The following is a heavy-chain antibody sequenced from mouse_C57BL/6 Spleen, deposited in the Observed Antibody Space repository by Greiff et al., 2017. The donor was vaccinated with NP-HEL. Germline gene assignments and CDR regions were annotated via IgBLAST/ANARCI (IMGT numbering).Heavy chain of an antibody. CDR2: ISNGGGST. D-gene: IGHD2-4*01. V-gene: IGHV5-12*01. Sequence: EVKLVESGGGLVQPGGSLKLSCAASGFTFSDYYMYWFRQTPEKRLEWVAYISNGGGSTYYPDTVKGRFTISRDNAKNTLYLQMSRLKSEDTAMYYCARQGLPFAYWGQGTLVTVSA. J-gene: IGHJ3*01. CDR1: GFTFSDYY. CDR3: ARQGLPFAY.